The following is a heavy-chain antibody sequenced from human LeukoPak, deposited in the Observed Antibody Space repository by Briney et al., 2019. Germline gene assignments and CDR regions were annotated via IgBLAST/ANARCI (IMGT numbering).Heavy chain of an antibody. D-gene: IGHD3-16*01. CDR2: IYPGVSDI. CDR3: ARPHYSDSIGYYFDS. CDR1: GYSFTNYW. J-gene: IGHJ4*02. V-gene: IGHV5-51*01. Sequence: GGSLRLSCKGSGYSFTNYWIGWVRQMPGNGLEWMGIIYPGVSDIRYSPSFQGQVTISVDKSISTAYLQWSSLKASDTAIYYCARPHYSDSIGYYFDSWGQGTLVTVSS.